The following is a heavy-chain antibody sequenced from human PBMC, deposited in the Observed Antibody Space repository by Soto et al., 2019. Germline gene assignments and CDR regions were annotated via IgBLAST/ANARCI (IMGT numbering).Heavy chain of an antibody. CDR3: ARGDYYGSATSDYYFDF. D-gene: IGHD3-10*01. CDR1: GGTFSTYV. CDR2: IIPVFGTA. V-gene: IGHV1-69*01. Sequence: QVQLVQSGAEVKRPGSSVKVSCKASGGTFSTYVFSWVRQAPGQGLQWMGQIIPVFGTADYAQKFQGRVTITADESTSIAYLELSSLRSEDTAVYYCARGDYYGSATSDYYFDFWGQGTLVTVSS. J-gene: IGHJ4*02.